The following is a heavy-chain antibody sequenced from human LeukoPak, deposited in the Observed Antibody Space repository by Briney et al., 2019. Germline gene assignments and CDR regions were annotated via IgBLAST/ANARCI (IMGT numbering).Heavy chain of an antibody. CDR3: ARQGSGGRTFDI. CDR2: IYYSGST. J-gene: IGHJ3*02. V-gene: IGHV4-59*08. D-gene: IGHD1-26*01. Sequence: SETLSLTCTVSGGSISPYYWSWIRQPPGKGLEWIGYIYYSGSTHYNPSLTSRVTISVDTSKSQFSLKMTSVTAADTAVYYCARQGSGGRTFDIWGQGTMVPVSS. CDR1: GGSISPYY.